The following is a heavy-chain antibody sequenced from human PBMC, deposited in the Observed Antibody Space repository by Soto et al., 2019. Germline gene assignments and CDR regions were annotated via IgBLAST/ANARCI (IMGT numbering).Heavy chain of an antibody. D-gene: IGHD6-13*01. CDR2: IYYSGST. CDR3: ARAHSSSWYGRAMYYFDY. CDR1: GGSISSGDYY. Sequence: QVQLQESGPGLVKPSQTLSLTCTVSGGSISSGDYYWSWIRQPPGKGLEWIGYIYYSGSTYYNPSLKSRVTISVDTSKNQFSLKLSSVTAADTAVYYCARAHSSSWYGRAMYYFDYWGQGTLVTVSS. V-gene: IGHV4-30-4*01. J-gene: IGHJ4*02.